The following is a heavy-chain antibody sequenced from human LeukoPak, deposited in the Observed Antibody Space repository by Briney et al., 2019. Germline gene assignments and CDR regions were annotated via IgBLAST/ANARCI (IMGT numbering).Heavy chain of an antibody. CDR3: ARDNGWSADF. CDR2: IKQDGSAK. V-gene: IGHV3-7*03. Sequence: QPGGSLRLSCAASGFTFSRHWMYWVRQAPGKGLERVANIKQDGSAKPYVDSVKGRFTISRDNAKNSLFLQMNSLRVEDTAVYYCARDNGWSADFWGQGTLVTVSS. D-gene: IGHD2-15*01. J-gene: IGHJ4*02. CDR1: GFTFSRHW.